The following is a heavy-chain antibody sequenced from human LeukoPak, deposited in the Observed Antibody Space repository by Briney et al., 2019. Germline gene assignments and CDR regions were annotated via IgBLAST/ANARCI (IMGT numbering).Heavy chain of an antibody. CDR3: ARDRAANQDWVEFDP. V-gene: IGHV3-66*03. D-gene: IGHD3/OR15-3a*01. Sequence: PGGSLRLSCAVSGFRVSDYYMSWVRQAPGNGLKCVGLIRDSGEAFYADFARGRFAISRDESENTLYLQMNSLRVQDTAVYFCARDRAANQDWVEFDPWGQGTPVIVSS. CDR2: IRDSGEA. CDR1: GFRVSDYY. J-gene: IGHJ5*02.